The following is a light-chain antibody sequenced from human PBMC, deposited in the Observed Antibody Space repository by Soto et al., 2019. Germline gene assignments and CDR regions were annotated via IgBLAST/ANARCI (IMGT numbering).Light chain of an antibody. CDR3: QQYNKWPPWT. CDR1: QSIGSN. V-gene: IGKV3-15*01. J-gene: IGKJ1*01. Sequence: EIVMTQSPATLSVSPWERATLPCRASQSIGSNLAWYQQKPGQAPRLLIYAASIRASDFPARFSGSGSGTEFTLTISGLRSDDFAVYFCQQYNKWPPWTFGHGTKVDIK. CDR2: AAS.